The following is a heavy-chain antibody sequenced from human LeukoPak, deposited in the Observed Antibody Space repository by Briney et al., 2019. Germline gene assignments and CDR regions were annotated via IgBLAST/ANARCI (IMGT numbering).Heavy chain of an antibody. V-gene: IGHV4-39*01. CDR1: GGSISSSSYY. J-gene: IGHJ4*02. D-gene: IGHD6-6*01. CDR3: ASGPYSGSPTVDY. CDR2: IYYSGST. Sequence: SETLSLTCTVSGGSISSSSYYWGWIRQPPGKGLEWIGTIYYSGSTYYNPSLKSRVAISVDTSKNQFSLKLSSVTAADTAVYYCASGPYSGSPTVDYWGQGTLVTVSS.